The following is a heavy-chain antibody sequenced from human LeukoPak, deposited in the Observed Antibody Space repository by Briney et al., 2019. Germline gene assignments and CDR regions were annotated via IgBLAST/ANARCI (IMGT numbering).Heavy chain of an antibody. CDR2: TYYRSKWYY. CDR1: ADSVSSNSAA. D-gene: IGHD6-19*01. J-gene: IGHJ4*02. CDR3: ARGGSGITVALFAY. V-gene: IGHV6-1*01. Sequence: PSQTLSLTCAISADSVSSNSAAWNWIRQSPSRGLEWLGRTYYRSKWYYDYAVSVKSRITINPDTSKNQFSLQLNSVTPEDTAVYYCARGGSGITVALFAYWGQGTLVTVSS.